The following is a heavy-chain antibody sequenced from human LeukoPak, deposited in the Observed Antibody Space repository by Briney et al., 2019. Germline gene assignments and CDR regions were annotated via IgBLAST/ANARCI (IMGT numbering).Heavy chain of an antibody. V-gene: IGHV3-53*01. Sequence: PGGSLRLSCAASGFTVSTNYMSWVRQAPGKGLEWVSVIYIGGGTNYADSVKGRFTMSRDSEKNTLDLQMNSLRGEDTAVYYCAKIGQWLALDYWGQGTLVTVSS. J-gene: IGHJ4*02. D-gene: IGHD6-19*01. CDR2: IYIGGGT. CDR1: GFTVSTNY. CDR3: AKIGQWLALDY.